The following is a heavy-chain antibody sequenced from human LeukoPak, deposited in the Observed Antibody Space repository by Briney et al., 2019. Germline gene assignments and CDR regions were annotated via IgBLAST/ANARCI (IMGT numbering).Heavy chain of an antibody. V-gene: IGHV3-69-1*01. CDR2: ITGISDI. Sequence: PGGSLRLSCTASGFTFSDYSVNWVRQAPGKGLEWVSCITGISDIYYADSVKGRFTISRDNAKNSLYLQMNSLRAEDTTVYYCARGSRYFDYWGQGTLVTVSS. J-gene: IGHJ4*02. CDR3: ARGSRYFDY. CDR1: GFTFSDYS. D-gene: IGHD1-14*01.